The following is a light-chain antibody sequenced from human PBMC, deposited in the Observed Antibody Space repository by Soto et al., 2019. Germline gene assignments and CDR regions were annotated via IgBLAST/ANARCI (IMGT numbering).Light chain of an antibody. J-gene: IGKJ1*01. CDR3: HQCGNSWWT. CDR2: GAS. CDR1: QTVSSTY. Sequence: EIVLTQPPGTLSLSPGERATLSCRASQTVSSTYLVWYQQKPGQAPRLLIYGASNRAPGLSDRSSGSGSGTDFTLTISRLEPEDFAVYYCHQCGNSWWTFGQGTKVDIK. V-gene: IGKV3-20*01.